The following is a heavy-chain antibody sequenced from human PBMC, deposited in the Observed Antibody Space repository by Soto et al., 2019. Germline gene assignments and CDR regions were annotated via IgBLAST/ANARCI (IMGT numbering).Heavy chain of an antibody. CDR2: IKTKREGGPT. CDR1: GLPISNAW. J-gene: IGHJ6*02. D-gene: IGHD2-15*01. CDR3: TTGSVEGV. V-gene: IGHV3-15*07. Sequence: VQLVESGGGFIQPGGSLRLSCAASGLPISNAWMNWVRQAPGKGLEWVGRIKTKREGGPTDYAEAVKGRFTVSRDDSKNTLYLQMNSLKTEDTAVYYCTTGSVEGVWDQGTTVTVSS.